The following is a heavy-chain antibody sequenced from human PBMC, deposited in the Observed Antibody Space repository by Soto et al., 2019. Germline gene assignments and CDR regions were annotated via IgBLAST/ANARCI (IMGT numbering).Heavy chain of an antibody. D-gene: IGHD6-19*01. Sequence: EVQLVESGGGLVKPGGSLRLSCAASGFTFSNAWMSWVRQDPGGGLEWVGRIKRNIDGGTTNYAAPMKVRFAISRDDSNSILYLEMNSLRSEDKAVYYCTTVDAVVLNWGQGVLVTVSS. CDR3: TTVDAVVLN. CDR2: IKRNIDGGTT. CDR1: GFTFSNAW. J-gene: IGHJ4*02. V-gene: IGHV3-15*01.